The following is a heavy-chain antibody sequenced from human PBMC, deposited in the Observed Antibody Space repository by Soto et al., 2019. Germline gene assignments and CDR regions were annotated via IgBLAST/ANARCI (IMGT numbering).Heavy chain of an antibody. D-gene: IGHD5-12*01. Sequence: QVQLVQSGAEVKKPGSSVKVSCKASGGTFSSYTFSWVRQAPGQGLEWMGRIIPTIKMTNYAQNFQGRITVTADKSTTSVYMELSNLRSEDTAVYYCVTSERGYSGYDGRGGLFDYWGQGTLVTVSS. V-gene: IGHV1-69*02. CDR2: IIPTIKMT. J-gene: IGHJ4*02. CDR1: GGTFSSYT. CDR3: VTSERGYSGYDGRGGLFDY.